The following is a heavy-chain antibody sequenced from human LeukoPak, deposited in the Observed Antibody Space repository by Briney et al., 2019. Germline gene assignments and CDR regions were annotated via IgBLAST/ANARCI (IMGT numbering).Heavy chain of an antibody. J-gene: IGHJ6*03. Sequence: SETLSLTCTVSGGSFSSYFWSWIRQPPGKGLEWIGYIYYSGSTHYNSSLKSRVTISVDTSKNQFSLKLSSVTAADTAVYYCARVVYSGYDFRGAMDVWGKGTTVTVSS. CDR3: ARVVYSGYDFRGAMDV. CDR2: IYYSGST. V-gene: IGHV4-59*01. CDR1: GGSFSSYF. D-gene: IGHD5-12*01.